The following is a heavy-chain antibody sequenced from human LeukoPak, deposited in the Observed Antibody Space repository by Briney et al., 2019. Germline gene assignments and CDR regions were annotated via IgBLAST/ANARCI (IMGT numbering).Heavy chain of an antibody. CDR1: GFTFSSYS. Sequence: GGSLRLSCAASGFTFSSYSMSWVRQAPGKGLEWVSSISSSSSYIYYADSLKGRFTISRDNSKNTLYLQMNSLRPEDTALYYCAKAVDRWFTGGGADFWGQGTRVTVSS. J-gene: IGHJ4*02. CDR3: AKAVDRWFTGGGADF. V-gene: IGHV3-21*01. CDR2: ISSSSSYI. D-gene: IGHD5-12*01.